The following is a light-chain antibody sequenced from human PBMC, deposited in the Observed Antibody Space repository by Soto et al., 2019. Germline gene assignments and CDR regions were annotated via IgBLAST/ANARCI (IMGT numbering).Light chain of an antibody. J-gene: IGLJ3*02. V-gene: IGLV1-36*01. CDR3: ATWDDKLNGWL. Sequence: QSVLTQPPSVSEAPRQRVTISCFGSSSNIGKNAVNWYQQFPGKAPKLLIYYDDLLPSGVSDRFSGSKSGTSASLAIRGLQSEDEADYYCATWDDKLNGWLCGEGTKLTVL. CDR2: YDD. CDR1: SSNIGKNA.